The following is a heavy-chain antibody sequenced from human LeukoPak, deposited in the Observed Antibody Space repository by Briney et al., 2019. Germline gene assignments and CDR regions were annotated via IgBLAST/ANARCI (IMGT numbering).Heavy chain of an antibody. D-gene: IGHD2-2*01. CDR1: GYSFTSYW. J-gene: IGHJ5*02. V-gene: IGHV5-51*01. CDR3: ARQAFVVPAAIGWFDP. CDR2: IYPGDSDT. Sequence: GEPLKISCKGSGYSFTSYWIGWVRQMPGKGLEWMGIIYPGDSDTRYSPSFQGQVTISADKSISTAYLQWSSLRASDTAMYYCARQAFVVPAAIGWFDPWGQGTLVTVSS.